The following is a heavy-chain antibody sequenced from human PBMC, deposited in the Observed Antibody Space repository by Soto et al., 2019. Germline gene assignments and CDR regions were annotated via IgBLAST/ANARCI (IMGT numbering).Heavy chain of an antibody. J-gene: IGHJ3*02. D-gene: IGHD2-15*01. V-gene: IGHV3-30*14. CDR3: AREYGIGGAALDN. CDR2: ISYDGSNK. Sequence: QMQLVESGGGVAQPGRSLRLSCATPGFTFSTYSMHWLRQAPGKGLEWVAVISYDGSNKYYADSVKGLFNISRDNSGIPLYPQMTSLRAEDTAVYYGAREYGIGGAALDNLGEGTLVTFSS. CDR1: GFTFSTYS.